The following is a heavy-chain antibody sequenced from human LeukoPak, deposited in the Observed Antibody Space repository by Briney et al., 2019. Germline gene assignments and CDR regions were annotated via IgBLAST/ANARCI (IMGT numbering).Heavy chain of an antibody. V-gene: IGHV3-11*01. CDR1: GFTLSDHH. CDR2: ISSSSSTI. CDR3: ATPGVLRFLEWSMRVRLGMDV. J-gene: IGHJ6*02. Sequence: PGGSLRLSCAASGFTLSDHHMSWIPQAPGKGLEGGSYISSSSSTIYFADSVKGRFTISRHNAKNSLYLQMNSLRAEDTAVYYCATPGVLRFLEWSMRVRLGMDVWGQGTTVTVSS. D-gene: IGHD3-3*01.